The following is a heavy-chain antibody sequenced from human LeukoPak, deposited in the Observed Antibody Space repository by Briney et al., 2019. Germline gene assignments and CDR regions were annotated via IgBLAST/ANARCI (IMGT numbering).Heavy chain of an antibody. Sequence: GGSLRLSCAASGFILSNYAMHWVRQPAGKGLEWVSALGTAGDTFYPGSVKGRFTISRDNAKKSLFLQMSSLRAEDTAIYYCARQSTPHGNFDYWGQGTLVTVSS. D-gene: IGHD5-24*01. CDR3: ARQSTPHGNFDY. J-gene: IGHJ4*02. CDR2: LGTAGDT. V-gene: IGHV3-13*01. CDR1: GFILSNYA.